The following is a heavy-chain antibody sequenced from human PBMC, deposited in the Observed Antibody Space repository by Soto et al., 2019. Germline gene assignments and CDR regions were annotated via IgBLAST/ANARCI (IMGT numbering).Heavy chain of an antibody. V-gene: IGHV1-58*01. J-gene: IGHJ6*03. D-gene: IGHD6-19*01. CDR1: GFTFTSSA. CDR3: AAESPGCNVYYYYYMDV. CDR2: IVVGSGNT. Sequence: ASVKVSCKASGFTFTSSAVQWVRQARGQRLEWIGWIVVGSGNTNYAQKFQERVTITRDMSTSTAYMEQSSLRSEDTAVEYCAAESPGCNVYYYYYMDVWGKGTTVTVSS.